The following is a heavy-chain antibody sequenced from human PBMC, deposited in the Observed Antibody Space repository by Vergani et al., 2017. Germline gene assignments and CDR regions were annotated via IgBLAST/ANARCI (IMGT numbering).Heavy chain of an antibody. Sequence: EVQLVESGGGLVPPGRSLRLSCAASGFALNRHAMYWVRQAPGKGLEWLSYISGSRSRGSFTFYTDSVRGRFTISRDNARRSVYLQMDSLRAEDTGLYYCASLWEVWGKGIPVIVSS. V-gene: IGHV3-48*01. J-gene: IGHJ6*04. CDR2: ISGSRSRGSFT. CDR3: ASLWEV. CDR1: GFALNRHA.